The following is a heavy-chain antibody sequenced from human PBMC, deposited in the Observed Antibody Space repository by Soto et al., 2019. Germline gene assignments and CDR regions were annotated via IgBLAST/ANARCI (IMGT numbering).Heavy chain of an antibody. CDR2: INPNSGGT. CDR1: GYTFTGYY. D-gene: IGHD3-10*01. V-gene: IGHV1-2*04. Sequence: VKVSCKASGYTFTGYYMHWVRQAPGQGLEWMGWINPNSGGTNYAQKFQGWVTMTRDTSISTAYMELSRLRSDDTAVYYCARAIFRMVRGVSYYGMDVWGQGTTVTVAS. CDR3: ARAIFRMVRGVSYYGMDV. J-gene: IGHJ6*02.